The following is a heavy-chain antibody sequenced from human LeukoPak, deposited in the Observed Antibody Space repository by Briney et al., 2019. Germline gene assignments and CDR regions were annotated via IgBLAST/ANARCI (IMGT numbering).Heavy chain of an antibody. V-gene: IGHV4-59*01. D-gene: IGHD6-19*01. J-gene: IGHJ3*02. CDR1: GGSISSYY. CDR3: ARDRGETEWLVRRFDAFDI. Sequence: SETLSLTCTVSGGSISSYYWSWIRQSPGKGLEWIGYIYYSGSTNYNPSLKSRVTISVDTSKNQFSLKLSSVTAADTAVYYCARDRGETEWLVRRFDAFDIWGQGTMVTVSS. CDR2: IYYSGST.